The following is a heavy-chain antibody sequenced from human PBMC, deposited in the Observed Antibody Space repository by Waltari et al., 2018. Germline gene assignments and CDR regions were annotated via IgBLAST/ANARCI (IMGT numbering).Heavy chain of an antibody. V-gene: IGHV3-30*18. J-gene: IGHJ4*02. CDR2: TSYDGSQE. Sequence: QVQLVESGGGVVQPGRSLRLSCAASGFTFRCYGMNWGRQDPGKGLEWVAGTSYDGSQESYGDSVRGRFTISRDNSKDTLYLQLNRLGAEDTAVYYCAKDLGIALANLAYWGQGTLVTVSS. CDR1: GFTFRCYG. D-gene: IGHD3-16*01. CDR3: AKDLGIALANLAY.